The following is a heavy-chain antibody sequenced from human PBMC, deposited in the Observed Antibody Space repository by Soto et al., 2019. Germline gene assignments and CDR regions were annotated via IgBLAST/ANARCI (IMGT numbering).Heavy chain of an antibody. CDR1: GDSVSSNSAA. CDR3: ARDGRMGYDSSGYYHDYYGMDV. D-gene: IGHD3-22*01. CDR2: TYYRSKWYN. V-gene: IGHV6-1*01. Sequence: SQTLSLTCAISGDSVSSNSAAWNWIRQSPSRGLEWLGRTYYRSKWYNDYAVSVKSRITINPDTSKNQFSLKLSSVTAADTAVYYCARDGRMGYDSSGYYHDYYGMDVWGQGTTVTVSS. J-gene: IGHJ6*02.